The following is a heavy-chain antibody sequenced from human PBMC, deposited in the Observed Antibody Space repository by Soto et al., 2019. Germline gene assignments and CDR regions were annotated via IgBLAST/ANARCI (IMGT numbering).Heavy chain of an antibody. D-gene: IGHD1-26*01. CDR1: GFTFSHYG. V-gene: IGHV3-30*03. J-gene: IGHJ4*02. CDR2: ISYDGSNK. Sequence: QVQLVESGGGVVQPGRSLRLSCAASGFTFSHYGIHWVRQAPGKGLEWLAVISYDGSNKHYADSVKGRFTVSRGKSKNTLYLQMNSLRAEDTAVYFCARYSGKYQGPIDYWGQGTLVTVSS. CDR3: ARYSGKYQGPIDY.